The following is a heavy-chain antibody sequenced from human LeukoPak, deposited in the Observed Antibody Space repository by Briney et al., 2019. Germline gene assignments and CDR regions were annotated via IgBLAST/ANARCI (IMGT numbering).Heavy chain of an antibody. CDR2: IYVSGRT. V-gene: IGHV4-4*07. D-gene: IGHD1-26*01. J-gene: IGHJ5*01. Sequence: PSETLSLTCAVSGDSMTNYYWSWVRHPAGQGLEWIGHIYVSGRTNYNPSFKSRVSMSIDTSKKQFSLNLTSVSAADTAVYARDRWELTPAKGWFDSWGQGTLVTVSS. CDR3: DRWELTPAKGWFDS. CDR1: GDSMTNYY.